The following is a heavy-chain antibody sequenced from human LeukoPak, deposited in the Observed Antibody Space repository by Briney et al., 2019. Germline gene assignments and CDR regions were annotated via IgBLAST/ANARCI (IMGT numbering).Heavy chain of an antibody. D-gene: IGHD1-26*01. V-gene: IGHV3-53*01. CDR1: GFTVSSNY. CDR2: IYSGGST. CDR3: ARDVRTGSFNWFDP. Sequence: PGGSLRLSCAASGFTVSSNYMSWVRQAPGKGLEWVSVIYSGGSTYYADSVKGRFTISRDNSKNTLYLRMNSLRAEDTAVYYCARDVRTGSFNWFDPWGQGTLVTVSS. J-gene: IGHJ5*02.